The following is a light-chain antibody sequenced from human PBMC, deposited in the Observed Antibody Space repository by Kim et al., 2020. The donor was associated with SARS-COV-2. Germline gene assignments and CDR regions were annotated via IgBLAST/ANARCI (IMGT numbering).Light chain of an antibody. CDR3: QKYNAAPWT. CDR1: QGISNS. CDR2: AAS. V-gene: IGKV1-27*01. J-gene: IGKJ1*01. Sequence: ASVGDRVNITCRASQGISNSLAWFQQKPGKAPKVLIYAASTLQSGVPSRFSGSGSGTDFTLTISSLQPEDVATYFCQKYNAAPWTFGQGTKVEIK.